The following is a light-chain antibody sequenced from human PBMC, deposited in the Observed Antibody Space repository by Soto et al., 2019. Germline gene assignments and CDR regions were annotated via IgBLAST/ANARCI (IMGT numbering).Light chain of an antibody. Sequence: QSALTQPRSVSGSPGQSVTISCTGTSSDVGGYNYVSWYQQHPGKAPKLMIYDVSKRPSGVPGRFSGSKSGNPASLPISGLQAEDEADYYCCSYAGSYTWVFGGGTKLTVL. CDR1: SSDVGGYNY. CDR3: CSYAGSYTWV. V-gene: IGLV2-11*01. J-gene: IGLJ3*02. CDR2: DVS.